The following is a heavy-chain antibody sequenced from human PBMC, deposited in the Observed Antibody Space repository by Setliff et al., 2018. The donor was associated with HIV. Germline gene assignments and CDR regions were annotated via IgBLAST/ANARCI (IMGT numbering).Heavy chain of an antibody. D-gene: IGHD6-13*01. CDR1: GYTFTSYG. V-gene: IGHV1-18*01. Sequence: ASVKVSCKASGYTFTSYGISWVRQAPGQGLEWMGWSSAYNGNTNYAQKLQGRVTMTTDTSTSTAYMELRSLRSDDTAVYYCAGVGGSSSWSYYYYYMDVLVKGTTVTVSS. CDR2: SSAYNGNT. J-gene: IGHJ6*03. CDR3: AGVGGSSSWSYYYYYMDV.